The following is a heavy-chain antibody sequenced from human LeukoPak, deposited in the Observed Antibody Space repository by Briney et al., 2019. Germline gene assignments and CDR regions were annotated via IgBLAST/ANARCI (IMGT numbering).Heavy chain of an antibody. J-gene: IGHJ5*02. CDR2: FDPEDSEI. V-gene: IGHV1-24*01. Sequence: GASVRVSCTPSGPTLTALSIHWVRQAPGKGLEWMGGFDPEDSEIIYAQKFQGRVTMSEDTSTGTAYMELSSLRSEDTAVYYWARDPLGGTSRGGFDPWGQGTLVTVSS. D-gene: IGHD1-26*01. CDR1: GPTLTALS. CDR3: ARDPLGGTSRGGFDP.